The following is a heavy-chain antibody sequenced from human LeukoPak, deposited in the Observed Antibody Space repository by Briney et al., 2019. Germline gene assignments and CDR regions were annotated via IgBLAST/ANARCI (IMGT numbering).Heavy chain of an antibody. CDR3: ARQDTAMVMDAFDI. D-gene: IGHD5-18*01. Sequence: SSETLSLTCTVSGGSISSSSYYWGWIRQPPGKGLEWIGSIYYSGSTYYNPSLKSRVTISVDTSKNQSSLKLSSATAADMAVYYCARQDTAMVMDAFDIWGQGTMVTVSS. V-gene: IGHV4-39*01. CDR1: GGSISSSSYY. CDR2: IYYSGST. J-gene: IGHJ3*02.